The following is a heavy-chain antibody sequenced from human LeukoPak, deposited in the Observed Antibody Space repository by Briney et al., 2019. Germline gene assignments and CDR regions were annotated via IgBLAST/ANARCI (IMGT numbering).Heavy chain of an antibody. J-gene: IGHJ4*02. CDR1: GYTFIDYY. D-gene: IGHD7-27*01. CDR3: ARDLPSTSNWEPDY. CDR2: IHPNSAAT. Sequence: ASVKVSCKASGYTFIDYYIHWVRQAPGQGLEWMGRIHPNSAATEYAENFQGRVTMTRDTSISTAYMELSRVTSDDTAVYYCARDLPSTSNWEPDYWGQGTLVTVSS. V-gene: IGHV1-2*06.